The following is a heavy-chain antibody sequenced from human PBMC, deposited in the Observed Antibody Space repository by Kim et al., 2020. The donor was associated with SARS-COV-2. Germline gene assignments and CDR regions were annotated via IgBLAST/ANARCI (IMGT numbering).Heavy chain of an antibody. Sequence: SVKVSCKASGGTFSSYAISWVRQAPGQGLEWMGRIIPILGIANYAQKFQGRVTITADKSTSTAYMELSSLRSEDTAVYYCARAYYDSSGRRRYFQHWGQGTLVTVSS. J-gene: IGHJ1*01. CDR2: IIPILGIA. V-gene: IGHV1-69*04. CDR1: GGTFSSYA. CDR3: ARAYYDSSGRRRYFQH. D-gene: IGHD3-22*01.